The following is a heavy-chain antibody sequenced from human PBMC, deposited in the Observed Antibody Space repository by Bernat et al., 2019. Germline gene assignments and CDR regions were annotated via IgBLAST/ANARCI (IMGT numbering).Heavy chain of an antibody. V-gene: IGHV4-39*01. J-gene: IGHJ4*02. D-gene: IGHD6-19*01. CDR1: GGSISSSSYY. CDR2: IYYSGST. Sequence: QLQLQESVPGLVKPSETLSLTCTVSGGSISSSSYYWGWIRQPPGKGLEWIGSIYYSGSTYYNPSLKSRVTISVDTSKNQFSLKLSSVTAADTAVYYCARQSGIAVLFDYWGQGTLVTVSS. CDR3: ARQSGIAVLFDY.